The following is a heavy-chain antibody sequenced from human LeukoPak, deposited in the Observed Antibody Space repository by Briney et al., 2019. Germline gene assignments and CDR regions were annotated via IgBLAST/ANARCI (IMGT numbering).Heavy chain of an antibody. J-gene: IGHJ4*02. CDR3: ARDRLHYGEYEKTFDH. D-gene: IGHD4-17*01. CDR1: GGSISSSS. V-gene: IGHV3-21*01. CDR2: ISSSSSYI. Sequence: PSETLSLTCTVSGGSISSSSYYWGWIRQPPGKGLEWVSSISSSSSYIYYADSVKGRFTISRDNAKNSLYLQMNSLRAEDTAVYYCARDRLHYGEYEKTFDHWGQGTLVTVSS.